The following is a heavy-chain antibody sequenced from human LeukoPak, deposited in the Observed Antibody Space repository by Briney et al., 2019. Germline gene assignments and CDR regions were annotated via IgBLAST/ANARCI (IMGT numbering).Heavy chain of an antibody. J-gene: IGHJ4*02. CDR2: INHSGST. V-gene: IGHV4-34*01. Sequence: SETLTLTCAVSGGCFSGYYWSWIRQPPGKGLEWIGEINHSGSTNYTPSLKSRVTISVDSSKNQFSLQLSSVTAEDTAVYYCARGFNPPPYYDFWSGHTEGYVFDYWGQETLVTVSS. CDR3: ARGFNPPPYYDFWSGHTEGYVFDY. CDR1: GGCFSGYY. D-gene: IGHD3-3*01.